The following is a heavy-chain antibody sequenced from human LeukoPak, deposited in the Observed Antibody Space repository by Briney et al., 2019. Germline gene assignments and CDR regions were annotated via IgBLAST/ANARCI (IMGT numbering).Heavy chain of an antibody. CDR2: IYPGDSDT. D-gene: IGHD6-19*01. CDR1: GYSFTSYW. V-gene: IGHV5-51*01. Sequence: PGESLKISCKGSGYSFTSYWIGWVRQMPGKGLEWMGIIYPGDSDTRYSPSFQGQVTISADKSISTAYLQWSSLKASDTAMYYCARPVYEFVAVAGRTGAFDIWGQGTMVTVSS. CDR3: ARPVYEFVAVAGRTGAFDI. J-gene: IGHJ3*02.